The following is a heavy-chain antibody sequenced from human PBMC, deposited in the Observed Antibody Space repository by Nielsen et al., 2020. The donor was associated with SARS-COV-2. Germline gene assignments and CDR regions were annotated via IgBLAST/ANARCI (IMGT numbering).Heavy chain of an antibody. CDR3: ARVWRGYSGYDQGFFDY. J-gene: IGHJ4*02. CDR2: IYYSGST. Sequence: SETLSLTCTVSGGSISSDGYYWSWIRQPPGKGLEWIGYIYYSGSTNYNPSLKSRVTISVDTSKNQFSLKLSSVTAADTAVYYCARVWRGYSGYDQGFFDYWGQGTLVTVSS. V-gene: IGHV4-61*08. CDR1: GGSISSDGYY. D-gene: IGHD5-12*01.